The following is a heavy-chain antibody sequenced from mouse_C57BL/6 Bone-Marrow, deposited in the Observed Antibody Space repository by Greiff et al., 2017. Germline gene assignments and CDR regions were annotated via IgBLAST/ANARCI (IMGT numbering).Heavy chain of an antibody. V-gene: IGHV1-26*01. J-gene: IGHJ1*03. D-gene: IGHD2-1*01. CDR3: ARYGNWYFDV. CDR2: INPNNGGT. Sequence: EVQLQQSGPELVKPGASVKISCKASGYTFTDYYMNWVKQSHGKSLEWIGDINPNNGGTSYNQKFKGKATLTVDTSSSTAYMELRSLTSEDSAVYYCARYGNWYFDVWGTGTTVTVSS. CDR1: GYTFTDYY.